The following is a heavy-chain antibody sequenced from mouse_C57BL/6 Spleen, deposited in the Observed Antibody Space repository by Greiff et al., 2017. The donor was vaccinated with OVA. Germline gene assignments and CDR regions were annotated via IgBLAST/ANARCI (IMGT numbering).Heavy chain of an antibody. CDR2: IYPGDGDT. Sequence: VQLLQSGPELVKPGASVKISCKASGYAFSSSWMNWVKQRPGKGLEWIGRIYPGDGDTNYNGKFKGKATLTADKSSSTAYMQLSSLTSEDSAVYFCARSETAQATDYAMDYWGQGTSVTVSS. J-gene: IGHJ4*01. D-gene: IGHD3-2*02. V-gene: IGHV1-82*01. CDR3: ARSETAQATDYAMDY. CDR1: GYAFSSSW.